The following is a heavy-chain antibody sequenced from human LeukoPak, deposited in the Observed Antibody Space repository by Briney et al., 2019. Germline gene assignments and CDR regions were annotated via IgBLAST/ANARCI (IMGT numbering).Heavy chain of an antibody. CDR1: GGSFSGYY. CDR2: INHSGST. J-gene: IGHJ5*02. CDR3: ARGDRYNWFDP. Sequence: SETLSLTCAVYGGSFSGYYWSWIRQPPGKGLEWIGEINHSGSTNYNPSLKCRVTISVDTSENQFSLKLSSVTAADTAVYYCARGDRYNWFDPWGQGTLVTVSS. V-gene: IGHV4-34*01. D-gene: IGHD1-14*01.